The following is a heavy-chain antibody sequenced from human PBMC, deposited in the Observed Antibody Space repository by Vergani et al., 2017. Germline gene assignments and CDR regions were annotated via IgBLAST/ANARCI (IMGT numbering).Heavy chain of an antibody. V-gene: IGHV3-30*03. CDR3: ARELAYCHEGSFAL. CDR1: GFTSSYYG. Sequence: QVHLVESGGGVVQPGRSLRLSCVVSGFTSSYYGMQWVRQAPGKGLEWVAVISYDGTQKYYADSVKGRFTISRDNSKSTLYLQMNSLRTEDTAVYYCARELAYCHEGSFALWGQGSVVTVSS. CDR2: ISYDGTQK. D-gene: IGHD2-21*01. J-gene: IGHJ4*02.